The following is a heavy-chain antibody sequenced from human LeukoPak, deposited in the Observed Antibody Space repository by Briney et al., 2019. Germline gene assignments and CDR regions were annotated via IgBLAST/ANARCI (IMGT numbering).Heavy chain of an antibody. V-gene: IGHV4-59*11. CDR1: GGSISSHY. CDR3: ARRSGVLDSRDSRYYFDH. Sequence: SETLSLTCIVSGGSISSHYWSWIRQPPGKGLEYIGYIYYSGSTDYNPSLKSRVTISLDTSKNQFSLNLTSVTAADTAVYYCARRSGVLDSRDSRYYFDHWGQGTLVTVSS. J-gene: IGHJ4*02. CDR2: IYYSGST. D-gene: IGHD3-22*01.